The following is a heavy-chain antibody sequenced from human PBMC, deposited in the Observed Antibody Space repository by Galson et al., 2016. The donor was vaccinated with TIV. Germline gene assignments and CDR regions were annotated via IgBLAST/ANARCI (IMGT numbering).Heavy chain of an antibody. Sequence: SVKVSCKVSEYTLPELSMHWVRQAPGKGLEWVGGFDPEDGDAIYAQKFQGRVTITRGTSTDTGYMELSSLRSDETAVYYCATVPKGGGLGLAPFDYWGQGTLVTVSS. CDR3: ATVPKGGGLGLAPFDY. J-gene: IGHJ4*02. CDR2: FDPEDGDA. D-gene: IGHD6-19*01. V-gene: IGHV1-24*01. CDR1: EYTLPELS.